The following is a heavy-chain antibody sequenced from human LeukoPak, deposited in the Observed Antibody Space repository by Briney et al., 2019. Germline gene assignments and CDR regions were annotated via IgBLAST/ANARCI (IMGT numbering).Heavy chain of an antibody. D-gene: IGHD3-10*01. V-gene: IGHV3-23*01. CDR1: GFTFSSYA. CDR3: AKDRAYYYGSGSPPGYFDY. CDR2: ISGSGGST. Sequence: GGSLRLSCEASGFTFSSYAMSWVRQAPGKGLEWVSAISGSGGSTYYADSVKGRFTISRDNSKNTLYLQMNSLRAEDTAVYYCAKDRAYYYGSGSPPGYFDYWGQGTLVTVSS. J-gene: IGHJ4*02.